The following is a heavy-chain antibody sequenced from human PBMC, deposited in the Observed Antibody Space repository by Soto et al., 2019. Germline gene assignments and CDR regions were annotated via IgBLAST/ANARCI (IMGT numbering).Heavy chain of an antibody. V-gene: IGHV1-69*13. J-gene: IGHJ3*02. D-gene: IGHD6-13*01. Sequence: ASVKVSCKASGGTFSSYAISWVRQAPGQGLEWMGGIIPIFGTANYAQKFQGRVTITADESTSTAYMELSSLRSEDTAVYYCASPIAAAGTQMAFDIWGQGTMVTVSS. CDR2: IIPIFGTA. CDR1: GGTFSSYA. CDR3: ASPIAAAGTQMAFDI.